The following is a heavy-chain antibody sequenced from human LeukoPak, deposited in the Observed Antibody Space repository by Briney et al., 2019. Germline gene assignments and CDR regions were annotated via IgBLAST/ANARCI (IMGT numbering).Heavy chain of an antibody. CDR3: ASHSGSYLGDAFDI. V-gene: IGHV3-53*01. CDR1: GFTVSSNY. J-gene: IGHJ3*02. D-gene: IGHD1-26*01. CDR2: IYSGGST. Sequence: PGGSLRLSCAASGFTVSSNYMSWVRQAPGKGLEWVSVIYSGGSTYYADSVKGRFTISRDNSKTTLFLQMNSLRAEDTAVYYCASHSGSYLGDAFDIWAKGQWSPSLQ.